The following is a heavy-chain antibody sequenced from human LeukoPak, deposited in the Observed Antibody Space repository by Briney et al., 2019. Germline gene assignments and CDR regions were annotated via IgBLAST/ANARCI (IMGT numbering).Heavy chain of an antibody. V-gene: IGHV3-9*01. Sequence: GGSLRLSCAASGFTFDDYAMHWVRQAPGKGLEWVSGISWNSGSIGYADSVKGRFTISRDNAKNFVYLQMNSLREEDTAVYYCAKYGYSSSWYSKYNCCDLGGQGTLVTVSS. CDR2: ISWNSGSI. CDR3: AKYGYSSSWYSKYNCCDL. J-gene: IGHJ5*02. D-gene: IGHD6-13*01. CDR1: GFTFDDYA.